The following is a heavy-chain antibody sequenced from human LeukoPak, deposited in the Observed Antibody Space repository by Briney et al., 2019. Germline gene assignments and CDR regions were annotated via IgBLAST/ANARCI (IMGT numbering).Heavy chain of an antibody. CDR1: GYTFTNYG. D-gene: IGHD3-10*01. J-gene: IGHJ3*02. V-gene: IGHV1-18*01. CDR2: ISAYNGNS. Sequence: AASVMDSCRESGYTFTNYGITWVRQDPGQELEWMGWISAYNGNSNYAQKFQGRVTMTTDTSTSTVYMELRSLISDDTAVYHCARTRSRFGELYDAYDIWGQGTMVTVSS. CDR3: ARTRSRFGELYDAYDI.